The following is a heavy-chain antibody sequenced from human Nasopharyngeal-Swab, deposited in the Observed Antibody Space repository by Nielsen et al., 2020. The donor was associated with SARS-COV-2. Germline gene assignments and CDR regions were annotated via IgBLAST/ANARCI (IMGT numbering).Heavy chain of an antibody. D-gene: IGHD2-8*02. CDR2: MNPNSGNT. V-gene: IGHV1-8*01. J-gene: IGHJ4*02. Sequence: ASVKVSCKASGYTFTSYDTNWVRQASGQGLEWVGWMNPNSGNTGYAQKFQGRVTMTRDTSITTAYMELSSLRSEDTAVYYCVRPRYCSAASCDRHSGVGLFDYWGQGTLVTVSS. CDR1: GYTFTSYD. CDR3: VRPRYCSAASCDRHSGVGLFDY.